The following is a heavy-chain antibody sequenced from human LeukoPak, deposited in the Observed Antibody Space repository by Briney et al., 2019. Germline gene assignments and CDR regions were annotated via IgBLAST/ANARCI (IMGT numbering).Heavy chain of an antibody. V-gene: IGHV3-74*01. J-gene: IGHJ4*02. D-gene: IGHD2-2*01. CDR1: GFTLSSYW. CDR2: INSDGSST. Sequence: GGSLRLSCAASGFTLSSYWMHWVRQAPGKGLVWVSRINSDGSSTSYADSVKGRFTISRDNAKNTLYLQMDSLRAEDTAVYYCARPGYCSSTSCYYFVYWGQGTLVTVSS. CDR3: ARPGYCSSTSCYYFVY.